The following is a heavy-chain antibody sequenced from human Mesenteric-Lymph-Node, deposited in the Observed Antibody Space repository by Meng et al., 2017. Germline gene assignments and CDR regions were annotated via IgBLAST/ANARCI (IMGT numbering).Heavy chain of an antibody. J-gene: IGHJ4*02. Sequence: SETLSLTCTVSGDSFSSPHWWSWVRQPPGKKLEWIGEIWHSGTTNYNPSFKSRVTMSLDKSKNQFSLRLASVTAADTAVYYCARDSSGWQQEDYWGQGTLVTVS. CDR1: GDSFSSPHW. D-gene: IGHD6-19*01. V-gene: IGHV4-4*02. CDR2: IWHSGTT. CDR3: ARDSSGWQQEDY.